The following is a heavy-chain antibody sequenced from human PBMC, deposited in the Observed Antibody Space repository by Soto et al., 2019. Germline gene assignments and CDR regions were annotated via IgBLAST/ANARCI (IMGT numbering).Heavy chain of an antibody. CDR2: ISNDGSSE. CDR1: GFSFNFYA. Sequence: QVQLVEFGGGVVQPGRSLRISCAATGFSFNFYAMYWVRQAPGKGLEWVAMISNDGSSENYADSVRGRFIISRDNSKKTLFLQMNSLRPEDTATYYCVRDSGANYGTFWYFDLWGRGTLVTVSS. J-gene: IGHJ2*01. CDR3: VRDSGANYGTFWYFDL. V-gene: IGHV3-30-3*01. D-gene: IGHD5-18*01.